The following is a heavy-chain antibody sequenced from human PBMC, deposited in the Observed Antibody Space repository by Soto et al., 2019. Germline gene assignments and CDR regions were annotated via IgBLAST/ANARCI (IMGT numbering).Heavy chain of an antibody. CDR1: GFTFSSYA. CDR3: AKSYYDFWSGPRNWFDP. CDR2: ISGSGGST. J-gene: IGHJ5*02. Sequence: WGSLRLSCAASGFTFSSYAMSWVRQAPGKGLEWVSAISGSGGSTYYADSVKGRFTISRDNSKNTLYLQMNSLRAEDTAVYYCAKSYYDFWSGPRNWFDPRCQGTLVTVS. V-gene: IGHV3-23*01. D-gene: IGHD3-3*01.